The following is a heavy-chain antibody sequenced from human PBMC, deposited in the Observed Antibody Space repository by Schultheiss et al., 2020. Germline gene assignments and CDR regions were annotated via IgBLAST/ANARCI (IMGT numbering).Heavy chain of an antibody. J-gene: IGHJ4*02. D-gene: IGHD4-17*01. CDR1: GGSVSGDY. V-gene: IGHV4-59*08. CDR2: IYYTGRT. Sequence: SQTLSLTCTVSGGSVSGDYWSWIRQPPGKGLEWIGNIYYTGRTNYSPSLESRVTMSIDPSRNQFSLKLSSVTAADTAVYYCARHQHGDVDYWGQGTLVTVSS. CDR3: ARHQHGDVDY.